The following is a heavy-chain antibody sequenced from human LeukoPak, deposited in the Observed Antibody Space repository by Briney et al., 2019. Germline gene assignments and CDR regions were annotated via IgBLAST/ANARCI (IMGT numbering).Heavy chain of an antibody. CDR2: ISSTSSTI. CDR1: GFTFSSYS. J-gene: IGHJ6*02. D-gene: IGHD3-22*01. V-gene: IGHV3-48*01. CDR3: ARVWAHYYDSSGYYYPDYYYYNGVDV. Sequence: PGGSLRLSCAASGFTFSSYSMNWVRQAPGKGLEWVSYISSTSSTIYYADSVKGRFTISRDNAKNSLYLQMNSLRSEDTAVYYCARVWAHYYDSSGYYYPDYYYYNGVDVWGQGTTVTVSS.